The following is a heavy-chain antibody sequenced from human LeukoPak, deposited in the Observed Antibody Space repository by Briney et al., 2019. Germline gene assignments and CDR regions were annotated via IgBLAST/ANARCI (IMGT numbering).Heavy chain of an antibody. CDR1: GFTFSSYG. CDR3: AREEYYDILTGYYYYYYYGMDV. Sequence: PGGSLRLSCAASGFTFSSYGMHWVRQAPGKGLEWVAVIWYDGSNKYYADSVKGRFTISRDNSKNTLYLQMNSLRAEDTAVYYCAREEYYDILTGYYYYYYYGMDVWGQGTTVTVSS. D-gene: IGHD3-9*01. V-gene: IGHV3-33*01. J-gene: IGHJ6*02. CDR2: IWYDGSNK.